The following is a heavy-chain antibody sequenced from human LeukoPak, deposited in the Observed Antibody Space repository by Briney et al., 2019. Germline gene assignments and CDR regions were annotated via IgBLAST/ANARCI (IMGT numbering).Heavy chain of an antibody. CDR2: ISESGST. Sequence: SGTLSLTCTVSGGSISFYHWSWIRQSPGKELEWIGDISESGSTNYMPSLKSRVTISVDTSNQFSLKLSSVTAADTAVYYCARAGSGWYGGRLFEFWGPGALVAVSS. J-gene: IGHJ4*02. CDR1: GGSISFYH. D-gene: IGHD6-13*01. V-gene: IGHV4-59*01. CDR3: ARAGSGWYGGRLFEF.